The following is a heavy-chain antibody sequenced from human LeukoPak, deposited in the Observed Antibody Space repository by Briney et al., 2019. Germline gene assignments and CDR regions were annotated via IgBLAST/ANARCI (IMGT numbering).Heavy chain of an antibody. J-gene: IGHJ2*01. CDR3: ARAGVTNQLGETYWYFDL. CDR1: GFTLSNYW. D-gene: IGHD1-1*01. Sequence: GGSLRLSCTASGFTLSNYWMTWVRQAPGKGLEWVAKIEKDGSATYYVDSMKGRFTGSRDNAANSLYLQMSNLGVEDTAVYSCARAGVTNQLGETYWYFDLWGRGTLVTVSS. CDR2: IEKDGSAT. V-gene: IGHV3-7*01.